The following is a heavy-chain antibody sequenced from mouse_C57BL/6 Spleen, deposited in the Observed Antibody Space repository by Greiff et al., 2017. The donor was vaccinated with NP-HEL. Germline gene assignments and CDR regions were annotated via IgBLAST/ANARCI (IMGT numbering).Heavy chain of an antibody. J-gene: IGHJ2*01. Sequence: QVQLKQSGPELVKPGASVKISCKASGYAFSSSWMNWVKQRPGKGLEWIGRIYPGDGDTNYNGKFKGKATLTADKSSSTAYMQLSSLTSEDSAVYFCAREVLGPFDYWGQGTTLTVSS. CDR3: AREVLGPFDY. CDR2: IYPGDGDT. CDR1: GYAFSSSW. D-gene: IGHD4-1*01. V-gene: IGHV1-82*01.